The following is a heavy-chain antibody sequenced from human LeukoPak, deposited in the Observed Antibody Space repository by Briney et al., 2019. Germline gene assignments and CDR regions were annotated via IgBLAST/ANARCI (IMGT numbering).Heavy chain of an antibody. CDR3: VRALGGSDDY. J-gene: IGHJ4*02. CDR2: INPDGST. CDR1: GFIFRDHS. D-gene: IGHD1-26*01. Sequence: EGSLRLSCAASGFIFRDHSMHWARQIPGKGLVWVSRINPDGSTNYADSVKGRFTISRDNAKNTLYLQMKSLRVDDSSLYFCVRALGGSDDYWGQGTLVTVSS. V-gene: IGHV3-74*01.